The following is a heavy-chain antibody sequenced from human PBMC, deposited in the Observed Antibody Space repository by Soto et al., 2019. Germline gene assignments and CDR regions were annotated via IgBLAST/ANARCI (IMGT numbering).Heavy chain of an antibody. D-gene: IGHD2-2*02. CDR3: ATDIHATWLLNS. Sequence: GGSLRLSCAASGFTFSSYAMSWVRQAPGKGLEWVSLLSADGGKTYYADSVKGRFTISRDNSKSTLSLQMNSLRVEDTSLYLCATDIHATWLLNSWGQGTLVTVSS. J-gene: IGHJ4*02. CDR1: GFTFSSYA. V-gene: IGHV3-23*01. CDR2: LSADGGKT.